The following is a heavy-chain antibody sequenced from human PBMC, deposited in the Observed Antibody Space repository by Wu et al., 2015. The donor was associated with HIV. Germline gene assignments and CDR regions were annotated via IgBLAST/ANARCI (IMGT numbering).Heavy chain of an antibody. D-gene: IGHD3-10*01. CDR1: GYTFTSYG. CDR2: ISAYNGNT. V-gene: IGHV1-18*01. CDR3: ARSIYTHYGSGQWGAFDI. Sequence: QVQLVQSGAEVKKPGASVKVSCKASGYTFTSYGISWVRQAPGQGLEWMGWISAYNGNTNYAQKLQGRVTMTTDTSTSTAYMELRSLRSDDTAVYYCARSIYTHYGSGQWGAFDIWGQGTMVTVSS. J-gene: IGHJ3*02.